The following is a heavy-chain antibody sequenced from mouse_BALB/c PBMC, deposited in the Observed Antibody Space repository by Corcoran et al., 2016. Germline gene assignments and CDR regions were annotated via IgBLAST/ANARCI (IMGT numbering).Heavy chain of an antibody. J-gene: IGHJ4*01. CDR1: GYTFTNYG. CDR2: INTYTGEP. CDR3: ARRKYGNSEGYSMDY. Sequence: QIQLVQSGPELKKPGETVKISCKASGYTFTNYGMNCVKQAPGKGLKWMGWINTYTGEPTYADDFKGRFAFSLETSASTAYLQINNLKNEDTATYFCARRKYGNSEGYSMDYWGQGTSVTVSS. V-gene: IGHV9-3-1*01. D-gene: IGHD2-10*02.